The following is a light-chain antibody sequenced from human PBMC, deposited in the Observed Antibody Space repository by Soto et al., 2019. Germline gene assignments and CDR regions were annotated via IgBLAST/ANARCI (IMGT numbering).Light chain of an antibody. CDR2: GAS. V-gene: IGKV3-20*01. J-gene: IGKJ1*01. CDR1: QSVDSNY. CDR3: HQYHRSPPSWT. Sequence: EIVLTQSPGTLSLSPGERATLSCRASQSVDSNYLAWYQQKPGQAPRLLIYGASSRATGVPDRFSGSGSGTDFSLTTSRLEPGDFALDYCHQYHRSPPSWTFGQGTKVEIK.